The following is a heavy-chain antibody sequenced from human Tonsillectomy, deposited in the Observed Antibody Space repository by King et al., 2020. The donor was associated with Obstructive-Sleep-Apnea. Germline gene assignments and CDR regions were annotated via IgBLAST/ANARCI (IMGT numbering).Heavy chain of an antibody. CDR3: AIQPDKPMANYFDY. J-gene: IGHJ4*02. D-gene: IGHD5-18*01. V-gene: IGHV3-30*04. CDR2: ISYDGSNK. CDR1: GFTFSSYA. Sequence: VQLVESGGGVVQPGRSLRLSCAASGFTFSSYAMHWVRQAPGKGLEWVAVISYDGSNKYYADSVKGRFTISRDNSKKTLYLPMNSLRAEDTAVYYCAIQPDKPMANYFDYWGQGTLVTVSS.